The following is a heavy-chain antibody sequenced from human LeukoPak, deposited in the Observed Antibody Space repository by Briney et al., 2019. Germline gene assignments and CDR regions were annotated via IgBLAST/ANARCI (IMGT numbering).Heavy chain of an antibody. CDR3: AKRGGGFLEWFFDY. J-gene: IGHJ4*02. D-gene: IGHD3-3*01. V-gene: IGHV3-23*01. CDR1: RFTFTNYA. CDR2: ICVDGGAT. Sequence: GGSLRLSCAASRFTFTNYAMSWVRQAPGKGLEWVSSICVDGGATYYADSVKGRFTISRDNSKNTLYLQMNSLRAEDTAVYYCAKRGGGFLEWFFDYWGQGTLVTASS.